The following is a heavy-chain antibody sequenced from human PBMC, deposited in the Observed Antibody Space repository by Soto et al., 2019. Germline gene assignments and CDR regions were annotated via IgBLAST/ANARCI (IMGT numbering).Heavy chain of an antibody. V-gene: IGHV3-23*01. D-gene: IGHD6-13*01. CDR1: GFTFSSYA. Sequence: PGGSLRLCCTASGFTFSSYAMSWVRQAPGKGLEWVSAISGSGGSTYYADSVKGRFTISRDNSKNTLYLQMNSLRAEDTAVYYCAKVGSSWPKYYFDYWGQGTLVTVSS. CDR2: ISGSGGST. J-gene: IGHJ4*02. CDR3: AKVGSSWPKYYFDY.